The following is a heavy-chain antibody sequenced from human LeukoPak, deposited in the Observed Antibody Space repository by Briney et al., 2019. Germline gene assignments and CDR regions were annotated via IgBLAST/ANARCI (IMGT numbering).Heavy chain of an antibody. CDR3: ARLKVYGSGSYLDY. Sequence: SQTLSPTCTVSGDSISNGGYFWSWIRQHPGKGLEWIGYIYYTGSTTYNPSLQSRVTISVDTSKNNFSLRLNPVTAADTAVYYCARLKVYGSGSYLDYWGQGTLVTVSS. CDR2: IYYTGST. CDR1: GDSISNGGYF. D-gene: IGHD3-10*01. J-gene: IGHJ4*02. V-gene: IGHV4-31*03.